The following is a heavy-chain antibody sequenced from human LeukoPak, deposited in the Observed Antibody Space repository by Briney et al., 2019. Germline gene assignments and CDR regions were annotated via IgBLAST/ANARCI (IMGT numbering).Heavy chain of an antibody. Sequence: ASVKVSCKASGYTFTSYYMHWVRQAPGQGLEWMGIINPSGGSTSYAQKFQGRVTMTRDTSTSTVYMELSSLRSEDTAVYYCARVAVGITMTPRDAFDIWGQGTMVTDSP. V-gene: IGHV1-46*01. CDR3: ARVAVGITMTPRDAFDI. J-gene: IGHJ3*02. D-gene: IGHD3-22*01. CDR1: GYTFTSYY. CDR2: INPSGGST.